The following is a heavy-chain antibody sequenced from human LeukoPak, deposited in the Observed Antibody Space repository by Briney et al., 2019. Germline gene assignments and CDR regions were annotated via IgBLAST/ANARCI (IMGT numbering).Heavy chain of an antibody. CDR2: IYYSGST. CDR3: AREKVGATDH. D-gene: IGHD1-26*01. Sequence: PSETLSLTCTVSGGSLSSGSYYWSWIRQPPGKGLEWIGYIYYSGSTNYNPSLKSRVTISVDTSKNQFSLKLSSVTAADTAVYYCAREKVGATDHWGQGTLVTVSS. V-gene: IGHV4-61*01. CDR1: GGSLSSGSYY. J-gene: IGHJ4*02.